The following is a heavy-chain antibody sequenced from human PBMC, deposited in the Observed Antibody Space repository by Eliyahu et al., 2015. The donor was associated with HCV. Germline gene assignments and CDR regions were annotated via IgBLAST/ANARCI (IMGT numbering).Heavy chain of an antibody. D-gene: IGHD5-12*01. CDR3: ARDSEIFRDSGYDIRIKNGMDV. Sequence: QVQLVQSGAEVKKPGSSVKVSCKASGGTFSSYALSWVRQAPGQGXEWMGGXIPXFGTANYAQKFXGRVTITADESTSTAYMELSSLRSEDTAVYYCARDSEIFRDSGYDIRIKNGMDVWGQGTTVTVSS. CDR2: XIPXFGTA. CDR1: GGTFSSYA. V-gene: IGHV1-69*01. J-gene: IGHJ6*02.